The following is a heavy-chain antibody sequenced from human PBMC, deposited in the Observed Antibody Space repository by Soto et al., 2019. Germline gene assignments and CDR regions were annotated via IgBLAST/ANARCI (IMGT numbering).Heavy chain of an antibody. D-gene: IGHD2-15*01. Sequence: QVQLVQSGAEVKKPGSSVKVSCKASGGTFSSYAISWVRQAPGQGLEWMVGIIPIFGTANYAQKFQGRVTITADESTSTAYMELSSLRSEDTAVYYCARDGYGGNPSWWYFDLWGRGTLVTVSS. CDR2: IIPIFGTA. V-gene: IGHV1-69*01. J-gene: IGHJ2*01. CDR1: GGTFSSYA. CDR3: ARDGYGGNPSWWYFDL.